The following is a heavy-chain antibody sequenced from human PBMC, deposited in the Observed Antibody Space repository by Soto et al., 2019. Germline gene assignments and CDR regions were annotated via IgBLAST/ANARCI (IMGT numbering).Heavy chain of an antibody. J-gene: IGHJ5*02. CDR3: AREADILNWFDP. D-gene: IGHD3-9*01. CDR1: GFTFSSYS. Sequence: GSLRLSCAASGFTFSSYSMNWVRQAPGKGLEWVSYISSSSSTIYYADSEKGRFTISRDNAKNSLYLQLNSLRAEDTAVYYCAREADILNWFDPWGQGTLVTVSS. CDR2: ISSSSSTI. V-gene: IGHV3-48*01.